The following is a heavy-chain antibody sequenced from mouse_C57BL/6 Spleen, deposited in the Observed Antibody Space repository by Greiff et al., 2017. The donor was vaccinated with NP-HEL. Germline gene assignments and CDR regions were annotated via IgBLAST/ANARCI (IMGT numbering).Heavy chain of an antibody. Sequence: QVQLKQSGAELVRPGTSVKMSCKASGYTFTNYWIGWAKQRPGHGLEWIGDIYPGGGYTNYNEKFKGKATLTADKSSSTAYMQFSSLTSEDSAIYYCARAISYYGNAMDYWGQGTSVTVSS. V-gene: IGHV1-63*01. CDR1: GYTFTNYW. D-gene: IGHD1-1*01. J-gene: IGHJ4*01. CDR3: ARAISYYGNAMDY. CDR2: IYPGGGYT.